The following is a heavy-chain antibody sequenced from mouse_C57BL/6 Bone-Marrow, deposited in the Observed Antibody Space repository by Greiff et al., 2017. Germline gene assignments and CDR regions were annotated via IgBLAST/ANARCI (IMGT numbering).Heavy chain of an antibody. D-gene: IGHD2-1*01. V-gene: IGHV5-17*01. CDR3: AGGNYEREMDY. CDR1: GFTFSDYG. J-gene: IGHJ4*01. Sequence: EVMLVESGGGLVKPGGSLKLSCAASGFTFSDYGMHWVRQAPEKGLEWVAYISSGSSTIYYADTVKGRFTISRDNAKNTLFLQMTSLRSEDTAMYYYAGGNYEREMDYWGQGTSVTVSS. CDR2: ISSGSSTI.